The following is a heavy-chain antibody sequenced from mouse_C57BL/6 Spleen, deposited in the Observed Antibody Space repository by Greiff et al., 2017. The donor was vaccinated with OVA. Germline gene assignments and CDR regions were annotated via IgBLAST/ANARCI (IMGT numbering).Heavy chain of an antibody. CDR1: GYTFTDYY. CDR2: INPNNGGT. Sequence: EVQLQQSGPELVKPGASVKISCKASGYTFTDYYMNWVKQSHGKSLEWIGDINPNNGGTSYNQKFKGKATLTVDKSSSTAYMELRSLTSEDSAVYYCARPDYYGSRGWYFDVWGTGTTVTVSS. J-gene: IGHJ1*03. D-gene: IGHD1-1*01. CDR3: ARPDYYGSRGWYFDV. V-gene: IGHV1-26*01.